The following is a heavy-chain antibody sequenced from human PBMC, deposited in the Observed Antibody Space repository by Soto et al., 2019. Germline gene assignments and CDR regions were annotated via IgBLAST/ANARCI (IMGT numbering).Heavy chain of an antibody. CDR3: ARGGVAPYSVAGFDC. V-gene: IGHV3-23*01. Sequence: GGSLRLSCAASGFTFTSYAMTWVRQAPGKGLEWVSGVSTSGDNTLYADSVKGRFTISRDNSKNTLYLQMNSLRAEDTAIYFCARGGVAPYSVAGFDCWGQGTLVTVSS. D-gene: IGHD6-19*01. CDR2: VSTSGDNT. CDR1: GFTFTSYA. J-gene: IGHJ4*02.